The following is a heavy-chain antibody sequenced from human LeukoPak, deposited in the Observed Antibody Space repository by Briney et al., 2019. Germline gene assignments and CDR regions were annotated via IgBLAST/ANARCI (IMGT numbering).Heavy chain of an antibody. Sequence: PSETLSLTCTVSGYSISSGYYWGWIRQPPGKGLEWIGEINHSGSTNYNPSLKSRVTISVDTSKNQFSLKLSSVTAADTAVYYCARDDVVVVAAGNWFDPWGQGTLVTVSS. CDR3: ARDDVVVVAAGNWFDP. J-gene: IGHJ5*02. V-gene: IGHV4-38-2*02. CDR1: GYSISSGYY. D-gene: IGHD2-15*01. CDR2: INHSGST.